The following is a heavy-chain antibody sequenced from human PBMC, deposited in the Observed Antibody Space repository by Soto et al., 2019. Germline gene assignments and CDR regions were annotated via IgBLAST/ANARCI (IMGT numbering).Heavy chain of an antibody. CDR3: AREGRFYGDYAY. V-gene: IGHV1-3*01. D-gene: IGHD4-17*01. J-gene: IGHJ4*02. Sequence: GASVKVSCKASGYTFTSYAMHWVRQAPGQRLEWMGWINAGNSNTKYSQKFQGRVTITRDTSASTAYMELSSLRSEDTAVYYCAREGRFYGDYAYWGQGTLVTVSS. CDR2: INAGNSNT. CDR1: GYTFTSYA.